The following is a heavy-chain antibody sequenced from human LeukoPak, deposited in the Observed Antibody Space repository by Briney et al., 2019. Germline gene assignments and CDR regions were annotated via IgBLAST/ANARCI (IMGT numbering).Heavy chain of an antibody. J-gene: IGHJ4*02. CDR2: ISGSGGST. D-gene: IGHD2-2*01. V-gene: IGHV3-23*01. CDR1: GFTFSSYA. CDR3: AKGGRGYCSSTSCYVGIFDY. Sequence: GGSLRLSCAASGFTFSSYAMSWVRQAPGKGLEWVSGISGSGGSTNYADSVKGRFSISRDSSKNTLYLQMNSLRAEDTAVYYCAKGGRGYCSSTSCYVGIFDYWGQGTLVTVSS.